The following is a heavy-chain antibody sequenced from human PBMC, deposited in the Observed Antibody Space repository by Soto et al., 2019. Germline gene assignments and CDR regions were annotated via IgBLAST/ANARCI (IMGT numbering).Heavy chain of an antibody. CDR1: GFTFSDYC. CDR3: ARDLAKLGIGYFDY. V-gene: IGHV3-11*06. D-gene: IGHD7-27*01. CDR2: ISSSSSYT. J-gene: IGHJ4*02. Sequence: GGSLRLSCAASGFTFSDYCMSWIRQAPGKGLEWVSYISSSSSYTNYADSVKGRFTISRDNAKNSLYLQMNSLRAEDTAVYYCARDLAKLGIGYFDYWGQGTLVTVSS.